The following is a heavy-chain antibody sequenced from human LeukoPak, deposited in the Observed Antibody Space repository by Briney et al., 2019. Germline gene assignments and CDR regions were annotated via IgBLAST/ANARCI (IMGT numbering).Heavy chain of an antibody. J-gene: IGHJ5*02. CDR2: IWYDGRNK. V-gene: IGHV3-33*06. CDR1: GFIFNSYG. D-gene: IGHD3-10*01. CDR3: AKDRCYYCVGSSDNLFDR. Sequence: PGGSLRLSCVVSGFIFNSYGMRWVRQAPGKGLEWVAVIWYDGRNKKYAESVKGRFTVSRDNAKNTLNLQINSLRVEDTAVYYCAKDRCYYCVGSSDNLFDRWGQGTLVTVSS.